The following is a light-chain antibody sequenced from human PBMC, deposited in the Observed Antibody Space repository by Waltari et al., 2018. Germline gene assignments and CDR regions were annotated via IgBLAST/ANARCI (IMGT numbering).Light chain of an antibody. CDR2: DVN. J-gene: IGLJ1*01. Sequence: QSSLTPPVHVSGSPGQSITISCTGPSSDIGAYNFASWYQKHTGKAPKVMIYDVNNRPSGVSSRFSGSKSGNTASLTISGLQAEDEADYYCSSYTTGSTRYVFGSGTKVTVL. CDR3: SSYTTGSTRYV. CDR1: SSDIGAYNF. V-gene: IGLV2-14*03.